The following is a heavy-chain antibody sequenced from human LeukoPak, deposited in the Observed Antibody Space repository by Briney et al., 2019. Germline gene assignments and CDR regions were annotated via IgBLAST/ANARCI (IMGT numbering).Heavy chain of an antibody. Sequence: PSQTLSLTCTVSGGSISSGDYYWSWIRQPPGKGLEWIGYFYYSGSTYYNPSLKSRVTISVDTSKNQFSLKVTSVTAADTAMYYCTKREGPMSGSYDYFDPWGQGTLVTVS. J-gene: IGHJ5*02. CDR1: GGSISSGDYY. CDR2: FYYSGST. CDR3: TKREGPMSGSYDYFDP. D-gene: IGHD1-26*01. V-gene: IGHV4-30-4*04.